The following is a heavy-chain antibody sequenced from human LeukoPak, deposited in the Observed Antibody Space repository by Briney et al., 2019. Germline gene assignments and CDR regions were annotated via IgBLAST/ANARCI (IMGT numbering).Heavy chain of an antibody. CDR3: ARNWGTGWHSFYYYMDV. Sequence: SQTLSLTCTVSGGSISSSSYYRSWIRQPAGKGLEWIGRIYTSGSTNYNPSLKSRVTISVDTSKNQFSLKLSSVTAADTAVYYCARNWGTGWHSFYYYMDVWGKGTTVTVSS. CDR1: GGSISSSSYY. J-gene: IGHJ6*03. V-gene: IGHV4-61*02. CDR2: IYTSGST. D-gene: IGHD6-19*01.